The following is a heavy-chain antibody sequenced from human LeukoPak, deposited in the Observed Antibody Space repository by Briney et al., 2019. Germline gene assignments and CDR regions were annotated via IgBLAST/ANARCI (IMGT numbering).Heavy chain of an antibody. CDR2: IDPNSGGT. CDR1: GYTFTAYY. CDR3: ARDYYDSSGYGSFDY. Sequence: ASVKVSCKAPGYTFTAYYMHWVRQAPGQGLEWMGWIDPNSGGTNYAQKFQGRVTMTRDTSISTAYMELSRLRSDDTAVFYCARDYYDSSGYGSFDYWGQGTLVTVSS. J-gene: IGHJ4*02. V-gene: IGHV1-2*02. D-gene: IGHD3-22*01.